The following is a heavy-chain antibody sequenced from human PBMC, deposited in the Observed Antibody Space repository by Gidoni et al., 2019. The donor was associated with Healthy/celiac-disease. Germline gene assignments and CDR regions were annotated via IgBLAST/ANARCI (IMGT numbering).Heavy chain of an antibody. V-gene: IGHV3-21*01. J-gene: IGHJ4*02. CDR3: ARGAYDSSGYHPPFDY. CDR2: IRSSSSYI. CDR1: GFTFSSYS. Sequence: EVPLVASGGGLVKPGGSLRLSCAASGFTFSSYSMNWVRQAPGKGLEWVSSIRSSSSYIYYADSVKGRFTISRDNAKNSLYLQMNSLRAEDMAVYYCARGAYDSSGYHPPFDYWGQGTLVTVSS. D-gene: IGHD3-22*01.